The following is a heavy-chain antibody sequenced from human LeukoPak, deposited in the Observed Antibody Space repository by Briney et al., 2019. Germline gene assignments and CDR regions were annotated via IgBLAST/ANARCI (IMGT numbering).Heavy chain of an antibody. CDR3: ARGLGRWEDLSGY. CDR1: GGSISSYY. J-gene: IGHJ4*02. CDR2: IYYSGST. D-gene: IGHD1-26*01. V-gene: IGHV4-59*08. Sequence: SETLSLTCTVSGGSISSYYWSWIRQPPGKGLEWIGYIYYSGSTNYNPSLKSRVTISVDTSKNQFSLKLSSVTAADTAVYYCARGLGRWEDLSGYWGQGTLVTVSS.